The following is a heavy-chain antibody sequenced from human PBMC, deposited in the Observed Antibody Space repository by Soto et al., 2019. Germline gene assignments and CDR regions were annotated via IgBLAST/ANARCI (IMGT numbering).Heavy chain of an antibody. Sequence: QVRLVQSGAEVKKTGSSVKVSCEASGSTFSNFAIGWVRQAPGQGLEWLGGIILPFGTPNYAQKFQGRVTISAHETVTTAYMELRGLRSADTAVYYCVRGPDYEGYFDYWGQGTLVTVSS. J-gene: IGHJ4*02. V-gene: IGHV1-69*12. CDR1: GSTFSNFA. CDR2: IILPFGTP. CDR3: VRGPDYEGYFDY. D-gene: IGHD3-22*01.